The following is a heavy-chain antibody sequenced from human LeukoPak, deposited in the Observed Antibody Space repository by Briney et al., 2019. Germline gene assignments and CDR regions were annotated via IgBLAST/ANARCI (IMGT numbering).Heavy chain of an antibody. CDR3: ARLYCSSTSRFVDY. J-gene: IGHJ4*02. D-gene: IGHD2-2*01. CDR1: GYSISSSNW. CDR2: IYYSGST. V-gene: IGHV4-28*01. Sequence: SETLSLTCAVSGYSISSSNWWGWIRQPPGKGLEWIGYIYYSGSTYYNPSLKSRVTMSVDTSKNQFSLKLSSVTAVDTAVYYCARLYCSSTSRFVDYWGQGTLVTVSS.